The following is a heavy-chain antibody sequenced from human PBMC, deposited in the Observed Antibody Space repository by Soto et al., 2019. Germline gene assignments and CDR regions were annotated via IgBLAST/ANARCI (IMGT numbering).Heavy chain of an antibody. J-gene: IGHJ6*02. CDR3: ARSAQLSIAAPYYYYGMDI. Sequence: PSVKVSCKASGGTFSSYAISWVRQAPGQGLEWMGGIIPIFGTANYAQKFQGRVTITADESTSTAYMELSSLRSEDTAVYYCARSAQLSIAAPYYYYGMDIWGQGTTVTVSS. CDR2: IIPIFGTA. D-gene: IGHD6-6*01. CDR1: GGTFSSYA. V-gene: IGHV1-69*13.